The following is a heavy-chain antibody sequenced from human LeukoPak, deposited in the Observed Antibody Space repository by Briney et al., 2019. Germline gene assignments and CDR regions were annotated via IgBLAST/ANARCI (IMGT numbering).Heavy chain of an antibody. CDR1: GFSFSSYS. Sequence: GGSLRLSCAASGFSFSSYSMNWVRQAPGKGLEWVSSISFSGTYIYYADSLKGRITISRDNARRSLFLQMNSLRAEDTAVYYCARRASAERGHSYGLDYWGQGTLVTVSS. CDR2: ISFSGTYI. CDR3: ARRASAERGHSYGLDY. J-gene: IGHJ4*02. V-gene: IGHV3-21*01. D-gene: IGHD5-18*01.